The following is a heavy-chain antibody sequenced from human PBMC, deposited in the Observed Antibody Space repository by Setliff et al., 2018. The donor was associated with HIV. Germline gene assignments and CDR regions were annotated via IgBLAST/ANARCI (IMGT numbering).Heavy chain of an antibody. CDR3: APLGGSRFYFDY. CDR2: ITSSSSYI. V-gene: IGHV3-21*01. CDR1: GFTFSTYS. J-gene: IGHJ4*02. D-gene: IGHD3-3*01. Sequence: GGSLRLSCAASGFTFSTYSMIWVRQAPGKGLEWVASITSSSSYINYADSVKGRFTISRDNAKNSLYLQMNSLRAEDTAVYYCAPLGGSRFYFDYWGQGTLVTVSS.